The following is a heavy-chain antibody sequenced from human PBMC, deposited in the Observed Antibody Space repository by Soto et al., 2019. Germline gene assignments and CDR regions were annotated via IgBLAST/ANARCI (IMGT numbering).Heavy chain of an antibody. D-gene: IGHD2-2*01. J-gene: IGHJ5*02. CDR3: GRGYCSSTSCYSFSWFDP. Sequence: EVQLVESGGGLVKPGGSLRLSCAASGFTFSSYSMNWVRQAPGKGLEWVSSISSSSSYIYYADSVKGRFTISRDNAKNSLYLQMNSLRAEDTAVYYCGRGYCSSTSCYSFSWFDPWGQGTLVTVSS. CDR2: ISSSSSYI. V-gene: IGHV3-21*01. CDR1: GFTFSSYS.